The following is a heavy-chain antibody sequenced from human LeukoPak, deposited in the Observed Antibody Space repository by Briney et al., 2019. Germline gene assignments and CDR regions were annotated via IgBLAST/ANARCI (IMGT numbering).Heavy chain of an antibody. CDR2: ISGSGGST. V-gene: IGHV3-23*01. J-gene: IGHJ4*02. CDR3: ARGDYYDSSGGYYFDY. D-gene: IGHD3-22*01. Sequence: GGSLRLSCAASGFTFSSYAMSWVRQAPGKGLEWVSAISGSGGSTYYADSVKGRFTISRDNSKNTLYLQMNSLRAEDTAVYYCARGDYYDSSGGYYFDYWGQGTLVTVSS. CDR1: GFTFSSYA.